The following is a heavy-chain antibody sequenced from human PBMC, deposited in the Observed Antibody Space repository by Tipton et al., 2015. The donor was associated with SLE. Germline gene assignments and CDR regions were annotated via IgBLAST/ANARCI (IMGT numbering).Heavy chain of an antibody. V-gene: IGHV3-21*01. CDR3: ARDGEPDFDY. CDR2: ISTSSSYI. D-gene: IGHD1-14*01. Sequence: QLVQSGGGLVQPGGSLRLSCAASGFTFSSYSMNWVRQAPGKGLEWVSSISTSSSYIYYADSVKGRFTISRDNARNSLYLQMNSLRAEDTALYYCARDGEPDFDYWGQGTLVTVSS. J-gene: IGHJ4*02. CDR1: GFTFSSYS.